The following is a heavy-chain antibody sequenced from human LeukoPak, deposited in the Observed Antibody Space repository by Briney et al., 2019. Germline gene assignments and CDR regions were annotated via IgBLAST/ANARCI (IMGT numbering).Heavy chain of an antibody. V-gene: IGHV4-30-4*08. J-gene: IGHJ4*01. Sequence: PSETLSLTCTVSGGSISSGDYYWSWIRQPPGKGLEWIGYIYYSGSTYYNPSLESRVTISVDTSKNQFSLKLSSVTAADTAVYYCATFNWNCPVYWGQEPWSPSPQ. D-gene: IGHD1-7*01. CDR3: ATFNWNCPVY. CDR2: IYYSGST. CDR1: GGSISSGDYY.